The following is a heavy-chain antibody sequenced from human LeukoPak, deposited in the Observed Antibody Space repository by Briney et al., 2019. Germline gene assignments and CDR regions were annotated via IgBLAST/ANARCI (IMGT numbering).Heavy chain of an antibody. CDR2: IYYTGST. CDR3: ARGGWSLDL. J-gene: IGHJ5*02. Sequence: SETLSLTCIVSGGSISNYYWTWIRQPPGKGLEWIGYIYYTGSTNYNPSLKSRVTISVDTSKNQFSLKLRSVTAADTAVYYCARGGWSLDLWGQGTLVTVSS. CDR1: GGSISNYY. D-gene: IGHD2-15*01. V-gene: IGHV4-59*01.